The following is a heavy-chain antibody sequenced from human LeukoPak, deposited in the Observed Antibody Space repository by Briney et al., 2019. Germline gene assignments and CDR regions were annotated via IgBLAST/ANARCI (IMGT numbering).Heavy chain of an antibody. V-gene: IGHV5-51*01. CDR2: IYPGDSDT. CDR3: ARRGMDYYDSSGDFSFDY. Sequence: GESLQISCKGSGYIFTSYWIGWVRQLPGKGLEWMGIIYPGDSDTRYSPSFQGQVTISADKSISTAYLQWSSLKASDTAMYYCARRGMDYYDSSGDFSFDYWGQGTLVTVSS. J-gene: IGHJ4*02. CDR1: GYIFTSYW. D-gene: IGHD3-22*01.